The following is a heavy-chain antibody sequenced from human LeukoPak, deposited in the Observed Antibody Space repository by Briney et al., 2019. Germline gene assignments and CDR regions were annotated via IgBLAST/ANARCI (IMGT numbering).Heavy chain of an antibody. V-gene: IGHV3-49*04. J-gene: IGHJ4*02. Sequence: GRSLRLSCTASGFTFGDYAMSWVRQAPGKGLEWVGFIRSKAYGGTTEYAASVKGRFTISRDDSKSIAYLQMNSLKTEDTAVYYCTSHRGYCSSTSCYKVLFDYWGQGTLVTVSS. D-gene: IGHD2-2*02. CDR3: TSHRGYCSSTSCYKVLFDY. CDR1: GFTFGDYA. CDR2: IRSKAYGGTT.